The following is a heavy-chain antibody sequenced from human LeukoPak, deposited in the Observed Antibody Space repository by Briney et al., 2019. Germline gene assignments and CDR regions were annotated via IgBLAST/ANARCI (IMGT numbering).Heavy chain of an antibody. Sequence: PGGPLRLSCAVSGFTDRRNYMRWVRQAPGEALEGVSFIYSSGQIYYADSVKGRFSVARDDSNHTLYLQKRSLSGEDTALYYCARVGISAAGYPPSMSLHPLDYWGQGTRVTVSS. J-gene: IGHJ4*02. V-gene: IGHV3-53*01. CDR2: IYSSGQI. CDR3: ARVGISAAGYPPSMSLHPLDY. CDR1: GFTDRRNY. D-gene: IGHD6-13*01.